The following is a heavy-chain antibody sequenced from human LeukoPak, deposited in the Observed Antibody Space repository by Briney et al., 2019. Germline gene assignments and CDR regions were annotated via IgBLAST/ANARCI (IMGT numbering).Heavy chain of an antibody. D-gene: IGHD3-10*02. CDR1: GFTFSSYG. Sequence: GGTLRLSCAASGFTFSSYGMHWVRQAPGKGLEWVAFIRYDGSKKYYTDSVKGRFTISRDNSKNTLYLQMNSLSAEDTAFYYCAKEELRRITMWGYMDVWGKGTTVTISS. CDR3: AKEELRRITMWGYMDV. CDR2: IRYDGSKK. V-gene: IGHV3-30*02. J-gene: IGHJ6*03.